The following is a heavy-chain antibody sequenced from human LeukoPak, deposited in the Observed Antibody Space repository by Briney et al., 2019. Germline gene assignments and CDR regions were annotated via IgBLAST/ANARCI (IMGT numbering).Heavy chain of an antibody. CDR2: IYPGDFDT. V-gene: IGHV5-51*01. D-gene: IGHD4-17*01. CDR1: GYNFITYW. Sequence: GESLKISCRASGYNFITYWISWVRQMPGKGLEWMGIIYPGDFDTRYSPSFQGQVTISANNSISTAYLQWSSLKASDTAIYYCARASGDGRFDYWGQGTLVTVSS. J-gene: IGHJ4*02. CDR3: ARASGDGRFDY.